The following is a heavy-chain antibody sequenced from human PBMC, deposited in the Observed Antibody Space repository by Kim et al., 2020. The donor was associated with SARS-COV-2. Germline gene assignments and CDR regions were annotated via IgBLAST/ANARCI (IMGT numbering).Heavy chain of an antibody. CDR3: ARASTGAIFFDY. V-gene: IGHV4-59*08. CDR1: GGSISSYY. J-gene: IGHJ4*02. Sequence: SDTLSLTCTVSGGSISSYYWSWIRQPPGKGLEWIGYIYYSGSTNYNPSLKSRVTISVDTSKNQFSLKLSSVTAADTAVYYCARASTGAIFFDYWGQGTLVTVSS. D-gene: IGHD3-9*01. CDR2: IYYSGST.